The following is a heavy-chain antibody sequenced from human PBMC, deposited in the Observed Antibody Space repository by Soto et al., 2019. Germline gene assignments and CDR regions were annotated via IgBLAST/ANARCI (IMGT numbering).Heavy chain of an antibody. J-gene: IGHJ5*02. CDR2: YNPVIAYG. CDR3: ARNSSDFYGWLDP. D-gene: IGHD2-21*02. Sequence: QVQLLQSGAEVKEPGASVRVSCKASGYTFNNYAVSWVRQAPGQGLEWIGWYNPVIAYGQSAKKFQGRVSMTTDTSTNTAYMELKSLRSDDTAVYYCARNSSDFYGWLDPWGQGTLVTVSS. CDR1: GYTFNNYA. V-gene: IGHV1-18*04.